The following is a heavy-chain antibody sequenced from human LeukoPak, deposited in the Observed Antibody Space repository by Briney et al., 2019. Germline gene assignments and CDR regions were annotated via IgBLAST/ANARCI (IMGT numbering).Heavy chain of an antibody. CDR3: AKDLSDESC. CDR2: ISGSGGST. CDR1: GFTISSYA. Sequence: GGSLRLSSADSGFTISSYAMSWVRQAPGKGLEWVSAISGSGGSTYYAGSVKGRFTISRDNSKNTLYLQMNSLRAEDTAVYYCAKDLSDESCWGRGPLVTVSS. J-gene: IGHJ4*02. V-gene: IGHV3-23*01.